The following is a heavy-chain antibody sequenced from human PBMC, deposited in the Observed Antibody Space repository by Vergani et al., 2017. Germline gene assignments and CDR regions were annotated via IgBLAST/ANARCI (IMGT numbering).Heavy chain of an antibody. J-gene: IGHJ4*02. D-gene: IGHD1-26*01. CDR2: INPSGGST. CDR3: ALWEPHPFDY. CDR1: GYTFTSYY. V-gene: IGHV1-46*01. Sequence: QVQLVQSGAEVKKPGASVKVSCKASGYTFTSYYMHWVRQAPGQGLEWMGIINPSGGSTSYAQKFQGRVTMTRDTSTSTVDMELSSLRSEDTAVYYCALWEPHPFDYGGQGTLVTVSS.